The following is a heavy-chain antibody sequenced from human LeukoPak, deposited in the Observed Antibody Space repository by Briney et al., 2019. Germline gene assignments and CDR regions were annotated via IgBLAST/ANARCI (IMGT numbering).Heavy chain of an antibody. CDR3: ASPSTKYSSSSGYFQH. CDR2: IYYSGST. D-gene: IGHD6-6*01. CDR1: GGSVSSGRYY. J-gene: IGHJ1*01. Sequence: PSETLSLTCTVSGGSVSSGRYYWSWIRQPPGKGLEWIGYIYYSGSTNYNPSLKSRVTISVDTSKNQFSLKLSSVTAADTAVYYCASPSTKYSSSSGYFQHWGQGTLVTVSS. V-gene: IGHV4-61*01.